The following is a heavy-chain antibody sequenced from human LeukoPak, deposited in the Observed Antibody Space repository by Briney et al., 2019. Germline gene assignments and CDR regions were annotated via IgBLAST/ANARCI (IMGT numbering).Heavy chain of an antibody. D-gene: IGHD3-10*01. J-gene: IGHJ5*02. CDR1: GFTLSSYA. CDR3: AKAYFLPTMVRGVNWFDP. Sequence: AGGSLRLSCAASGFTLSSYAMSWVRQAPGKGLEWVSAISGSGGSTYYADSVEGRFTISRDNSKNTLYLQMNSLRAEDTAVYYCAKAYFLPTMVRGVNWFDPWGQGTLVTVSS. CDR2: ISGSGGST. V-gene: IGHV3-23*01.